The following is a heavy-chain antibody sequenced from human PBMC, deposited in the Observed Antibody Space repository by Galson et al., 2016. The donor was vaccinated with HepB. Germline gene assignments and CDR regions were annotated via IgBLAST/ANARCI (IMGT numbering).Heavy chain of an antibody. CDR3: ARSSGWYGYFQH. CDR2: IYSAGGT. Sequence: SLRLSCAASGFTVSSNYMSWVRQAPGKGLEWVSVIYSAGGTFYADSVKGRFCISRDNSKNTVYLQMNSLRAEDTAVYYCARSSGWYGYFQHWGQGTLVTVSS. V-gene: IGHV3-53*01. CDR1: GFTVSSNY. D-gene: IGHD6-13*01. J-gene: IGHJ1*01.